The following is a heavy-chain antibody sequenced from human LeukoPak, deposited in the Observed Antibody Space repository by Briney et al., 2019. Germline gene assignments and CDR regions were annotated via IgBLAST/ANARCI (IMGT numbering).Heavy chain of an antibody. J-gene: IGHJ5*02. V-gene: IGHV4-39*07. Sequence: SETLSLTCTVSGGSISSSSYYWGWIRQPPGKGLEYIGSVYYTGNTYYNPSLKSRVTISVDTSKIQFSPKLNSVTAADTAVYYCSTSTGTTYNSFDPWGQGTLVTVSS. CDR3: STSTGTTYNSFDP. D-gene: IGHD4-11*01. CDR2: VYYTGNT. CDR1: GGSISSSSYY.